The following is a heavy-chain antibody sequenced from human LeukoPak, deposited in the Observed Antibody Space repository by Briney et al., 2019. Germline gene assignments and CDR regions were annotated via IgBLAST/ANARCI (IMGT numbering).Heavy chain of an antibody. Sequence: SETLSLTCTVSGASIPSSYYWSWIRQPPGKGLECIGYISASGNTNYNPSLKSRVTISVDTSKSQFSLNLSSVTAADTAIYYCARLTGGGSYWGYFDYWSQGNLVTVSS. CDR1: GASIPSSYY. D-gene: IGHD1-26*01. CDR2: ISASGNT. V-gene: IGHV4-4*09. CDR3: ARLTGGGSYWGYFDY. J-gene: IGHJ4*02.